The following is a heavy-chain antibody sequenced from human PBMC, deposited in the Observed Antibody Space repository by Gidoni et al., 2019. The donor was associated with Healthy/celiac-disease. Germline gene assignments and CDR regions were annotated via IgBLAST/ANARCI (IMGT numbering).Heavy chain of an antibody. CDR1: GYTFTSYD. J-gene: IGHJ4*02. CDR2: MNPNSGNT. CDR3: ARGVGGIQLWSPAGDHFDY. D-gene: IGHD5-18*01. V-gene: IGHV1-8*01. Sequence: QVQLVQSGAEVKKPGASVKVSCKASGYTFTSYDINWVRQATGQGLEWMGWMNPNSGNTGYAQKFQGRVTMTRNTSISTAYMELSSLRSEDTAVYYCARGVGGIQLWSPAGDHFDYWGQGTLVTVSS.